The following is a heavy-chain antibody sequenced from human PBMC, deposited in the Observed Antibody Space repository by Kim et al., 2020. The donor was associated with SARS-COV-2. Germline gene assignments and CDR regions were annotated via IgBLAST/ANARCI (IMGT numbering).Heavy chain of an antibody. V-gene: IGHV4-39*01. Sequence: NPSLKSRVTISVDTSKNQFSLKLSSVTAADTAVYYCARLTGYSSGHEPDYWGQGTLVTVSS. D-gene: IGHD6-19*01. CDR3: ARLTGYSSGHEPDY. J-gene: IGHJ4*02.